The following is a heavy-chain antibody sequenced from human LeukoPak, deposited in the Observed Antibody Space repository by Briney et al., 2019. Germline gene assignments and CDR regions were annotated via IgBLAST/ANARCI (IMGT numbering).Heavy chain of an antibody. J-gene: IGHJ4*02. CDR3: VRDAGATMRTYYFHY. CDR1: GGSISSYY. D-gene: IGHD1-26*01. CDR2: IYYSGST. Sequence: SETLSLTCTVSGGSISSYYWSWIRQPPGKGLEWIGYIYYSGSTNYNPSLKSRVTISVDTSKNQFSLKLSSVTAADTAVYYCVRDAGATMRTYYFHYWGQGTLVTVSS. V-gene: IGHV4-59*01.